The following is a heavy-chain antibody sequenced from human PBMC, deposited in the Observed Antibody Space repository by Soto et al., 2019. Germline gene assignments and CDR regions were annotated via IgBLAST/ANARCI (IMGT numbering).Heavy chain of an antibody. CDR3: ARLIVVVAAGLREYYYYRMDV. D-gene: IGHD2-2*01. V-gene: IGHV1-69*13. CDR2: IIPIFGTA. Sequence: SVKVSCKASGGTFSSYAISWVRQAPGQGLEWMGGIIPIFGTANYAQKFQGRVTITADESTSTAYMELSSLRSEDTAVYYCARLIVVVAAGLREYYYYRMDVWGEGTTVSVSS. J-gene: IGHJ6*02. CDR1: GGTFSSYA.